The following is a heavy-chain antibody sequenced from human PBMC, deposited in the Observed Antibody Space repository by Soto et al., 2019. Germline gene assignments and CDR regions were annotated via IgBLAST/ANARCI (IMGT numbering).Heavy chain of an antibody. CDR2: ISYDGSNK. Sequence: QVQLVESGGGVVQPGRSLRLSCAASGFTFSSYAMHWVRQAPGKGLEWVAVISYDGSNKYYADSVKGRVTISRDNSKKTLFLQLKRLRAEDTAVYSCAKVGRTQYIDSWGQGTMVTVSS. V-gene: IGHV3-30-3*01. CDR1: GFTFSSYA. CDR3: AKVGRTQYIDS. J-gene: IGHJ4*02.